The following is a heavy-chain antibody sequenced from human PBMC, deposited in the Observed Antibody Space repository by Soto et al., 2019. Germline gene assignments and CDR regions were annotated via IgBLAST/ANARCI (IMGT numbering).Heavy chain of an antibody. J-gene: IGHJ4*02. CDR3: AGDRGWLAYDY. V-gene: IGHV3-7*01. CDR1: EFTFSTSW. D-gene: IGHD6-19*01. CDR2: IKGDGSQK. Sequence: PGVSLRLSCAASEFTFSTSWINWVRQAPGKGLEWVASIKGDGSQKYYVDSVTGRFTISRDNAKNSVYLQMNSLRAEDTAVYYCAGDRGWLAYDYWGQGAMVTVSS.